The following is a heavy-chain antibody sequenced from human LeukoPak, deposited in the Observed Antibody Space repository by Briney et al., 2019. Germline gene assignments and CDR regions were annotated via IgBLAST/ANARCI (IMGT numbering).Heavy chain of an antibody. CDR1: GFTFSSSE. Sequence: PGGSLRLSCTASGFTFSSSEMNWVRQAPGKGLEWVSYINSNGDFKYYADSVKGRFTISRDNAKNSPYLQMNSLRAEDTAVYYCTRRPYWGRGTLVTVST. CDR2: INSNGDFK. CDR3: TRRPY. V-gene: IGHV3-48*03. J-gene: IGHJ4*02.